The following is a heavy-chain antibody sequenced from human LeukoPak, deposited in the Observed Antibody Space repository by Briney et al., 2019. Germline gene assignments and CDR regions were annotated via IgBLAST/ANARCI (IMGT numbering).Heavy chain of an antibody. CDR2: INPNSGGT. CDR3: ARMYYDFWSDPSGYFDY. CDR1: GYTFTGYY. J-gene: IGHJ4*02. Sequence: ASVKVSCKASGYTFTGYYMHWVRQAPGQGLKWMGWINPNSGGTNYAQKFQGRVTMTRDTSISTAYMELSRLRSDDTAVYYCARMYYDFWSDPSGYFDYWGQGTLVTVSS. V-gene: IGHV1-2*02. D-gene: IGHD3-3*01.